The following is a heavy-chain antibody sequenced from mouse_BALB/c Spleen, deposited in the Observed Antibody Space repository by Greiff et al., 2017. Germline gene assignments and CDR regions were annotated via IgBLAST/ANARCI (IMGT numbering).Heavy chain of an antibody. J-gene: IGHJ2*01. CDR2: INPSSGNN. CDR1: GYSFTSYT. V-gene: IGHV1-4*02. Sequence: VQLQQSAAELARPGDTVSMSCKVSGYSFTSYTMHWVNQRPGKGLEWIGYINPSSGNNDNNQKFKNKTIMTADTYSSTAYKQLSSLTADDSAVYYCTRKRRSLPMDYWGQGTTLTVSS. CDR3: TRKRRSLPMDY.